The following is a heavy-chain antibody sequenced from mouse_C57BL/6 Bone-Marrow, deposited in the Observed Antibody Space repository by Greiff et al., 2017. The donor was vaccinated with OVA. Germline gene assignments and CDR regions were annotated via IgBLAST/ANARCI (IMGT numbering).Heavy chain of an antibody. D-gene: IGHD1-1*01. J-gene: IGHJ3*01. CDR3: ASRSYYYGSSPFAY. Sequence: EVQLQQSGPELVKPGASVKIPCKASGYTFTDYNMDWVKQSHGKSLEWIGDINPNNGGTIYNQKFKGKATLTVDKSSSTAYMELRSLTSEDTAVYYCASRSYYYGSSPFAYWGQGTLVTVSA. CDR2: INPNNGGT. CDR1: GYTFTDYN. V-gene: IGHV1-18*01.